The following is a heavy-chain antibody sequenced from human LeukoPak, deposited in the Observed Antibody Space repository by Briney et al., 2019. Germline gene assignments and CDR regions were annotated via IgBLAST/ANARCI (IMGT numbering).Heavy chain of an antibody. V-gene: IGHV3-30*18. CDR3: AKTHSGFRWGAGDY. D-gene: IGHD5-12*01. CDR1: GFTFSSYG. Sequence: PGVSLRLSCAASGFTFSSYGMHWVRQAPGKGLEWVAVISYDGSNKYYADSVKGRFTISRDNSKNTLYLQMNSLRAEDTAVYYCAKTHSGFRWGAGDYWGQGTLVTVSS. CDR2: ISYDGSNK. J-gene: IGHJ4*02.